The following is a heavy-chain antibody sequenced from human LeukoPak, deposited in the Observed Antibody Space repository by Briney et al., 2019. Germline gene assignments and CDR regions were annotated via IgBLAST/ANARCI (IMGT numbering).Heavy chain of an antibody. CDR3: AKGGIAVAGFFDY. Sequence: GGSLRLSCAASGFTFSSYGMHWVRQAPGKGLEWVAVISYDGSNKYYADSVKGRFTISRDNSKNTPYLQMNSLRAEDTAVYYCAKGGIAVAGFFDYWGQGTLVTVSS. D-gene: IGHD6-19*01. V-gene: IGHV3-30*18. J-gene: IGHJ4*02. CDR2: ISYDGSNK. CDR1: GFTFSSYG.